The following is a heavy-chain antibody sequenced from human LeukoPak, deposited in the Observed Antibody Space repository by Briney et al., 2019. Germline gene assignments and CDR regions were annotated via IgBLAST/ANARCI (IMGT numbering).Heavy chain of an antibody. V-gene: IGHV3-7*01. CDR2: IKQDGSEK. CDR3: ARGKRPGLDDAFDI. CDR1: GFTFSTYW. Sequence: GGSLRLSCAASGFTFSTYWMTWVRQAPGKGLEWMANIKQDGSEKYYVDSVKGRFTISRDNAKNSLYLQMNSLRVEDTAVYYCARGKRPGLDDAFDIWGQGTMVTVSS. J-gene: IGHJ3*02.